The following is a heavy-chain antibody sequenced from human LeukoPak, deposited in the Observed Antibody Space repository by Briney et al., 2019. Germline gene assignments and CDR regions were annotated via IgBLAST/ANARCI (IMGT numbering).Heavy chain of an antibody. CDR1: GFTISGYW. D-gene: IGHD6-19*01. CDR3: AKGMWSSGWCYFDY. Sequence: GGSLRLSCAASGFTISGYWMHWVRQAPGKGLVWVSRISGDGSITAYADSVKGRFTISRDNAKNTLYLQMNSLRAEDTAVYYCAKGMWSSGWCYFDYWGQGTLVTVSS. J-gene: IGHJ4*02. V-gene: IGHV3-74*01. CDR2: ISGDGSIT.